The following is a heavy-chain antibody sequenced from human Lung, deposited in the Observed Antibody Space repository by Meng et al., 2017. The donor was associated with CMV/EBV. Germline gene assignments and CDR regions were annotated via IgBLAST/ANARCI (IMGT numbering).Heavy chain of an antibody. J-gene: IGHJ4*02. CDR1: GFTFSDYY. Sequence: GGSLRLXCSVSGFTFSDYYMHWFRQAPGKGLEWVSYISSTGGTRYYADSVNGRFTVPRDNVKSSLFLQMNSLRVEDTAVYYCASGLRFLESSTPRDYWGQGTLVTVSS. CDR2: ISSTGGTR. V-gene: IGHV3-11*01. D-gene: IGHD3-3*01. CDR3: ASGLRFLESSTPRDY.